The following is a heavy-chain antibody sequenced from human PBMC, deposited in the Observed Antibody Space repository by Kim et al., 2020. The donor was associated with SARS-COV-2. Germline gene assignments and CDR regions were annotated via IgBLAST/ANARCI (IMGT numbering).Heavy chain of an antibody. CDR1: GCSISSGGYY. CDR2: IYYSGST. CDR3: ARYCSSTSCRWFDP. J-gene: IGHJ5*02. Sequence: SETLSLTCTVSGCSISSGGYYWIWIRQYPGKGLEWIGYIYYSGSTYYNPALRSRVSISVDTSKNQFSLKLNSVTAADTAVYYCARYCSSTSCRWFDPWGQGTLVTVSS. V-gene: IGHV4-31*03. D-gene: IGHD2-2*01.